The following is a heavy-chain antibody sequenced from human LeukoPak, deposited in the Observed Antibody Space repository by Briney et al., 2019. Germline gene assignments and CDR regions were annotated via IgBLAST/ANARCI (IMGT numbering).Heavy chain of an antibody. CDR2: IYTSRST. J-gene: IGHJ6*03. Sequence: SQTLSLTCTVSGGSISSGTSYWTWIRQPAGKGLEWIGHIYTSRSTNYNPSLKSRVTISVDTSKNQFSLKLSSVTAADTAVYYCARHFLRRDYYYMDVWGKGTTVTVSS. CDR3: ARHFLRRDYYYMDV. CDR1: GGSISSGTSY. V-gene: IGHV4-61*09. D-gene: IGHD2/OR15-2a*01.